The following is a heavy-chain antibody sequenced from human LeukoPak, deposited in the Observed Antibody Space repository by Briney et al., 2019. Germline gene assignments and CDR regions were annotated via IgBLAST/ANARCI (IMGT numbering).Heavy chain of an antibody. CDR2: IYYSGST. Sequence: SETLSLTCAVYGGSFSGYHWSWIRQPPGKGLEWIGYIYYSGSTNYNPSLKSRVTISVDTSKNQFSLKLSSVTAADTAMYYCARVSGYDWESFYDYWGQGSLVTVSS. CDR1: GGSFSGYH. CDR3: ARVSGYDWESFYDY. J-gene: IGHJ4*02. D-gene: IGHD5-12*01. V-gene: IGHV4-59*01.